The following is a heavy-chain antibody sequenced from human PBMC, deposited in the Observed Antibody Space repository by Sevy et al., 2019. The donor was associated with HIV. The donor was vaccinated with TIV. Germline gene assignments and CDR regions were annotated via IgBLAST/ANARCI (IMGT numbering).Heavy chain of an antibody. D-gene: IGHD2-8*01. Sequence: GGSLRLSCEASGFTFSKYSMSWVRQAPGKGLEWVSTFSFGCGRINYADSVKGRFTISRDDSKNTLYLQMNSLRAEDTAVYYCAREGGTKPHDYWGQGTLVTVS. CDR3: AREGGTKPHDY. CDR2: FSFGCGRI. V-gene: IGHV3-23*01. J-gene: IGHJ4*02. CDR1: GFTFSKYS.